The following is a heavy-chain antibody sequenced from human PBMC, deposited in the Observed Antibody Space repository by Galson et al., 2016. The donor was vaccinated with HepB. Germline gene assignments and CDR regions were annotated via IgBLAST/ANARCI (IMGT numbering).Heavy chain of an antibody. CDR1: GGTFSNYG. Sequence: SVKVSCKASGGTFSNYGISWVRQAPGQGLEWMGTIMPIFGTTNYALNFQGRVTITAEKSTRTAFMELSSLRSEDTAVYFCARGGDFYDSSGYYVGVAMDYWGQGTLVTVSS. CDR3: ARGGDFYDSSGYYVGVAMDY. J-gene: IGHJ4*02. V-gene: IGHV1-69*06. D-gene: IGHD3-22*01. CDR2: IMPIFGTT.